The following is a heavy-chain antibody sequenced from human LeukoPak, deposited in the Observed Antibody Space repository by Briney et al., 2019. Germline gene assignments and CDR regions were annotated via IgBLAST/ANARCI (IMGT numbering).Heavy chain of an antibody. J-gene: IGHJ6*03. CDR3: ARGKTAMVRGKTYYYYMDV. V-gene: IGHV1-69*05. CDR1: GYTFTTYG. CDR2: IIPIFGTA. Sequence: ASVKVSCKASGYTFTTYGISWVRQAPGQGLEWMGGIIPIFGTANYAQKFQGRVTITTDESTSTAYMELSSLRSEDTAVYYCARGKTAMVRGKTYYYYMDVWGKGTTVTVSS. D-gene: IGHD5-18*01.